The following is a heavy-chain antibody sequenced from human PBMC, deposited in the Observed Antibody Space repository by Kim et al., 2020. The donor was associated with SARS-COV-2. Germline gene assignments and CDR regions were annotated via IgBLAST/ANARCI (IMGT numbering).Heavy chain of an antibody. CDR2: SGGTT. V-gene: IGHV1-46*01. Sequence: SGGTTTDAQKFQGRVTMTRDTSTSTVYMELSSLRSEDTAVYYCARGELDYWGQGTLVTVSS. CDR3: ARGELDY. J-gene: IGHJ4*02.